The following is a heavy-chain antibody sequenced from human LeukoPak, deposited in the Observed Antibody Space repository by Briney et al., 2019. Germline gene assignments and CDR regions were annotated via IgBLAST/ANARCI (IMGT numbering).Heavy chain of an antibody. Sequence: GGSLRLSCAASEFTFSNYGMHWVRQAPGKGLEWVAFIQYDGSNKYYGNSVKGRFTISRDTSKNTLYLQMNSLRAEDTAVYYCAKEQGSGSYFDYWGQGTLVTVSA. J-gene: IGHJ4*02. V-gene: IGHV3-30*02. CDR1: EFTFSNYG. CDR3: AKEQGSGSYFDY. CDR2: IQYDGSNK. D-gene: IGHD3-10*01.